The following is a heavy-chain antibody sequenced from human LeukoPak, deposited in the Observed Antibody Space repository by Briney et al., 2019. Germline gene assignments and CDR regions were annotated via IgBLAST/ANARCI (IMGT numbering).Heavy chain of an antibody. J-gene: IGHJ5*02. CDR2: IYYIWRT. Sequence: KPSETLSLTCTVCGGSISRCYWSWLRQPRGKGLEWIGYIYYIWRTNYNPALKSRVTISVDTSKKQFSLKLSSVTAADTAVYYCARGPAYYYDSSGPLGWFDPWGQGTLVTVSS. V-gene: IGHV4-59*01. CDR1: GGSISRCY. CDR3: ARGPAYYYDSSGPLGWFDP. D-gene: IGHD3-22*01.